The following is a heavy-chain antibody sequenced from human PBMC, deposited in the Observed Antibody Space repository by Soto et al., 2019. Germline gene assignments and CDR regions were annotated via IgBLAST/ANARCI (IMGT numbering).Heavy chain of an antibody. CDR2: INHSGST. V-gene: IGHV4-34*01. CDR1: GGSFSGYY. CDR3: ASRGDDFWSGYRY. D-gene: IGHD3-3*01. Sequence: PSETLSLTCAVYGGSFSGYYWSWIRQPPGKGLEWIGEINHSGSTNYNPSLKSRVTISVDTSKNQFSLKLSSVTAADTAVYYCASRGDDFWSGYRYWGQGTLVTVSS. J-gene: IGHJ4*02.